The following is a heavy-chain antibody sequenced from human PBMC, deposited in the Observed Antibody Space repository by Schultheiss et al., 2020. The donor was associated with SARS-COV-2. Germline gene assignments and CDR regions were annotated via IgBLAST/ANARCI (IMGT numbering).Heavy chain of an antibody. J-gene: IGHJ6*02. CDR3: AKGIRGVIVERYYYYYYGMDV. V-gene: IGHV3-13*01. CDR2: IGTAGDT. Sequence: GESLKISCAASGFTFSSYDMHWVRQATGKGLEWVSAIGTAGDTYYPGSVKGRFTISRDNAKNSLYLQMNSLRTEDTALYYCAKGIRGVIVERYYYYYYGMDVWGQGTTVTVSS. CDR1: GFTFSSYD. D-gene: IGHD3-10*01.